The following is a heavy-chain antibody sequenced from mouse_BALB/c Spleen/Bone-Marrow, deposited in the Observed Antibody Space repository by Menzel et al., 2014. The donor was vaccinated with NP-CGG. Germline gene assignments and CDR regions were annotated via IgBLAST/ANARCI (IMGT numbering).Heavy chain of an antibody. V-gene: IGHV1-7*01. CDR2: INPSTGYT. CDR1: GYTFTSYW. CDR3: ARGRFAY. Sequence: VQLQQSGAELAKPGASVKMSCKASGYTFTSYWMHWVKQRPGQGLEWIGYINPSTGYTEYNQKFKDKATLTAGKSSSTAYMQLSSLTSEDSAVYFCARGRFAYWGQGTLVTVSA. J-gene: IGHJ3*01.